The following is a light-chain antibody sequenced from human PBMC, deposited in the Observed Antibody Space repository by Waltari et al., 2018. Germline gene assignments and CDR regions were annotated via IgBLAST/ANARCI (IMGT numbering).Light chain of an antibody. J-gene: IGKJ1*01. CDR3: QHYLRLPVT. CDR2: GAS. V-gene: IGKV3-20*01. Sequence: IVLTQSPGTLSLSPGESATLSCRTSPRVTRALAWYQQKPGQAPRLLIYGASNRATGIPDRFSGSGSGTDFSLTISSLEPEDFAVYYCQHYLRLPVTFGQGTKVEVK. CDR1: PRVTRA.